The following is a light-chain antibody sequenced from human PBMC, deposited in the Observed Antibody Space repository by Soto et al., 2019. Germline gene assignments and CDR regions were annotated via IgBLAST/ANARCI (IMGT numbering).Light chain of an antibody. CDR2: AAS. J-gene: IGKJ2*02. CDR3: LQYDRSSCT. CDR1: QSVSSNY. Sequence: EIVLTQSPGTLSLSPGERATLSCRANQSVSSNYLAWYQQKPGQAPRLLIYAASSRTSGIPDRFSGSGSGTDFTLTISRLEPEYFAVYYCLQYDRSSCTSGQGTKLNIK. V-gene: IGKV3-20*01.